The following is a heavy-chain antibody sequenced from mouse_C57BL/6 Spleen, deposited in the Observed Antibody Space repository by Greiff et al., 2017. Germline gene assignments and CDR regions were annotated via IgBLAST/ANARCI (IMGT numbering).Heavy chain of an antibody. CDR3: ARLVYSNAYWYFDV. CDR1: GYTFTSYS. V-gene: IGHV1-4*01. D-gene: IGHD2-5*01. Sequence: QVQLQQSGAELARPGASVKLSCKASGYTFTSYSMHWVNQRPGQGLEWIGYINPSSGYTKYNQKFKDKATLTADKSSSSAYMQLSSLTSEDSAVYYCARLVYSNAYWYFDVWGTGTTVTVSS. CDR2: INPSSGYT. J-gene: IGHJ1*03.